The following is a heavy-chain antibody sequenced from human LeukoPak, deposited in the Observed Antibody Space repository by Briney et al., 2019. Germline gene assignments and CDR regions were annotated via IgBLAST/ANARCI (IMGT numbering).Heavy chain of an antibody. CDR3: AKGQRGSSTSCFDY. D-gene: IGHD2-2*01. V-gene: IGHV3-23*01. CDR1: GFTFSSYA. CDR2: ISGSGGST. J-gene: IGHJ4*02. Sequence: GGSLRLSCAASGFTFSSYAMSWVRQAPGKGLEWASAISGSGGSTYYADSVKGRFTISRDNSKNTLYLQMNSLRAEDTAVYYCAKGQRGSSTSCFDYWGQGTLVTVSS.